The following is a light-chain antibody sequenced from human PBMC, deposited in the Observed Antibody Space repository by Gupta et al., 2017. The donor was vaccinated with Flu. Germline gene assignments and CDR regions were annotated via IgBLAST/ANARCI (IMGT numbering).Light chain of an antibody. Sequence: SINISWTGTSSDVGGCNQFAENQQHPAKAHKLMIYEVINRAAGVSSRFSASKSGNTASLTISVHEGEDDADYYCNSYTSSSTRVFGGGTKLTVL. V-gene: IGLV2-14*01. J-gene: IGLJ3*02. CDR3: NSYTSSSTRV. CDR1: SSDVGGCNQ. CDR2: EVI.